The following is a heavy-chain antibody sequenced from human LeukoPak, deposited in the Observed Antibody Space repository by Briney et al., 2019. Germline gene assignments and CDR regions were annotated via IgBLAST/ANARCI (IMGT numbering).Heavy chain of an antibody. Sequence: GGSLRLSCAASGFTFSNYAMSWVRQAPGKGLEWVSAIRGTADNAYYADSVKGRFTISRDNTNSTLYLQTNSLRAEDTAVYYCAKRGYCSGGACYSGAAPHFDYWGQGTLVTVSS. D-gene: IGHD2-15*01. J-gene: IGHJ4*02. CDR2: IRGTADNA. V-gene: IGHV3-23*01. CDR1: GFTFSNYA. CDR3: AKRGYCSGGACYSGAAPHFDY.